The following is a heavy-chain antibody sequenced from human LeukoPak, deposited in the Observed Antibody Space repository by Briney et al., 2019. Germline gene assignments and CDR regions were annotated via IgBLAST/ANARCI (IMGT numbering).Heavy chain of an antibody. CDR1: GYTFTSYA. Sequence: ASVKVSCKASGYTFTSYAISWVREAPGQGLEWMGWISTYNGNTNYAQKFQGRVTLTTDTSTSTAYIELRSLKSDDTAVYYCARVVAGSWYFDLWGRGTLVTVSS. V-gene: IGHV1-18*01. CDR2: ISTYNGNT. J-gene: IGHJ2*01. CDR3: ARVVAGSWYFDL. D-gene: IGHD6-19*01.